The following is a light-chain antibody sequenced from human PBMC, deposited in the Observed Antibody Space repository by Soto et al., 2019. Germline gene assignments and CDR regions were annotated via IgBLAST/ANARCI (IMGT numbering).Light chain of an antibody. Sequence: TQLTQSPSFLSASVGDRVTITCRASQGISSYLAWYQQKPGKAPKLLIYAASTLQSGVPSRFSGSGSGTEFTLTISSLQPEDFATYYCQHLDSYSTFGQGTRLEIK. CDR2: AAS. J-gene: IGKJ5*01. CDR1: QGISSY. CDR3: QHLDSYST. V-gene: IGKV1-9*01.